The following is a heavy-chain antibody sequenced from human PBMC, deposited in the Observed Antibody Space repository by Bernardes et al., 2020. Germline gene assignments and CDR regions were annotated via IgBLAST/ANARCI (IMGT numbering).Heavy chain of an antibody. CDR2: ISWNSGSI. CDR3: AKVEVRIAARPSYFDY. Sequence: GGSLRLSCAASGFTFDDYAMHWVRQAPGKGLEWVSGISWNSGSIGYADSVKGRFTISRDNAKNSLYLQMNSLRAEDTALYYCAKVEVRIAARPSYFDYWGQGTLVTVSS. CDR1: GFTFDDYA. V-gene: IGHV3-9*01. D-gene: IGHD6-6*01. J-gene: IGHJ4*02.